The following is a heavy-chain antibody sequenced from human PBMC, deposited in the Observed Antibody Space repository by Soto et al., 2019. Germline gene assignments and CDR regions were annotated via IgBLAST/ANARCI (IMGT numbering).Heavy chain of an antibody. CDR3: ARGNVLRFLEWLIDTGFDY. D-gene: IGHD3-3*01. CDR2: MNPNSGNT. J-gene: IGHJ4*02. CDR1: GYTFTSYD. V-gene: IGHV1-8*01. Sequence: ASVKVSCKASGYTFTSYDINWVRQATGQGLEWMGWMNPNSGNTGYAQKFQGRVTMTRNTSISTAYMELSSLRSEDTAVYYCARGNVLRFLEWLIDTGFDYWGQGTLVTVYS.